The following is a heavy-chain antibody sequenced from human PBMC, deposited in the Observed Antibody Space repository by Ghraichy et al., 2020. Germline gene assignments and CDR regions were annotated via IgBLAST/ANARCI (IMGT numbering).Heavy chain of an antibody. CDR2: ISGSGGDT. CDR1: GFTFPSYS. D-gene: IGHD3-22*01. J-gene: IGHJ4*02. Sequence: GESLNISCAASGFTFPSYSMSWVRQPPGRGLEWVSGISGSGGDTYYADSVKGRFTISRDNSKNTLFLQMNSLRAEDTAVYYCAKALTMIVVVIDWGQGTLVAVSS. CDR3: AKALTMIVVVID. V-gene: IGHV3-23*01.